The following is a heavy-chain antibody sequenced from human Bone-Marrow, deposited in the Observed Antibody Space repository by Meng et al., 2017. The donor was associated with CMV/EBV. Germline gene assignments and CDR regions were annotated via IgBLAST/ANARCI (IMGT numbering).Heavy chain of an antibody. Sequence: SETLSLTCTVSGGSISSSSYYWVWIRQPPGKGLEWIGSIYYSGSTYYNPSLKSRVTISVDTPKNQFSLKLSSVTAADTAVYYCASEFLLGYSSKGYGMDVWGQGTTVTVSS. V-gene: IGHV4-39*01. J-gene: IGHJ6*02. D-gene: IGHD5-18*01. CDR3: ASEFLLGYSSKGYGMDV. CDR1: GGSISSSSYY. CDR2: IYYSGST.